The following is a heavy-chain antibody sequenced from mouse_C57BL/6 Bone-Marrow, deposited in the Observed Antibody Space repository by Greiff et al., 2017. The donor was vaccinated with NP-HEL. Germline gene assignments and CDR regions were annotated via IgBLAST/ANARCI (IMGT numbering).Heavy chain of an antibody. Sequence: VHLVESGPGLVAPSQSLSITCTVSGFSLTSSGVDWVRPPPGTGLAWLGVIWGGGSTNYTSSLMSRLSISKDNSKSQVFLKMNSLQTDDTAMYYCAKPYYDYALYYFDYWGQGTTLTVSS. V-gene: IGHV2-9*01. J-gene: IGHJ2*01. D-gene: IGHD2-4*01. CDR1: GFSLTSSG. CDR2: IWGGGST. CDR3: AKPYYDYALYYFDY.